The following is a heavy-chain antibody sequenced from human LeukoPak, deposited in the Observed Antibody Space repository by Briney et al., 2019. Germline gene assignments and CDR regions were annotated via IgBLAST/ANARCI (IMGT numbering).Heavy chain of an antibody. CDR3: ARAQWNGRGAGYYYFYGLDV. D-gene: IGHD1-1*01. CDR1: GYTFTSYW. CDR2: IYPDDSDT. Sequence: GESLKTSCKGSGYTFTSYWIGWVRQMPVKGLEWMGIIYPDDSDTRYSPSFQGQVYISADKSISTAYLQWSSLKASDTAIYYCARAQWNGRGAGYYYFYGLDVWGQGTTVTVSS. V-gene: IGHV5-51*01. J-gene: IGHJ6*02.